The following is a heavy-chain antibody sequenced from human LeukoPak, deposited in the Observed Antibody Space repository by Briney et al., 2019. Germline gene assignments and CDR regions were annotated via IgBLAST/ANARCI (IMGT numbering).Heavy chain of an antibody. V-gene: IGHV3-23*01. Sequence: GGSLRLSCAASGITFGNYAMTWVRQAPGKGLEWVSTISGNGDTTFYPDSVKGRFTISRDNSKNTHYLQMNSLRAEDTAVYYCASSGWGSSYFDYWGQGTLVTVSS. CDR3: ASSGWGSSYFDY. D-gene: IGHD7-27*01. J-gene: IGHJ4*02. CDR2: ISGNGDTT. CDR1: GITFGNYA.